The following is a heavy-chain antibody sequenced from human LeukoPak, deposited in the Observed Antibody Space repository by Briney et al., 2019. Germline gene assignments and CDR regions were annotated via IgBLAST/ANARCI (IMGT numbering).Heavy chain of an antibody. CDR2: ISAGNGNT. CDR1: GYTFTSYA. J-gene: IGHJ4*02. D-gene: IGHD1-26*01. CDR3: ARDSGSGSNDY. Sequence: ASVNVSCKASGYTFTSYAIHWVRQAPGQRLEWMGWISAGNGNTKYSQNFQGRVTFISNTSATTAFMELSSLRSEDAAVYYCARDSGSGSNDYWGQGTLVTVSS. V-gene: IGHV1-3*01.